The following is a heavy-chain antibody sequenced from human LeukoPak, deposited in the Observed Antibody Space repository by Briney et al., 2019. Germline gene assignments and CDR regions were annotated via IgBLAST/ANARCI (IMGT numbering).Heavy chain of an antibody. CDR2: INGGNGNT. Sequence: GGSLRLSCAASGFTFTSYAMHWVRQAPGQRLEWMGWINGGNGNTKYSQKFQGRVTITRDISASTAYMELSSLRSEDTAVYYCARDSRRAGPFDYWGQGTLVTVSS. D-gene: IGHD6-19*01. J-gene: IGHJ4*02. CDR3: ARDSRRAGPFDY. V-gene: IGHV1-3*01. CDR1: GFTFTSYA.